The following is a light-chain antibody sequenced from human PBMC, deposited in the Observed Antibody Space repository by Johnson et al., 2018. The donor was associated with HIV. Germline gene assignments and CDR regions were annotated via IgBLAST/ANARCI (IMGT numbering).Light chain of an antibody. CDR1: SSNIGNSY. Sequence: QSVLTQPPSVSAAPGQKVTISCSGSSSNIGNSYVSWFQQLPGTAPKLLIYENNKRPSGIPDRFSGSKSGTSATLGITGLQTGDEADYYCGTWDSSLSAGFYVFGPGTKVTVL. CDR3: GTWDSSLSAGFYV. J-gene: IGLJ1*01. CDR2: ENN. V-gene: IGLV1-51*02.